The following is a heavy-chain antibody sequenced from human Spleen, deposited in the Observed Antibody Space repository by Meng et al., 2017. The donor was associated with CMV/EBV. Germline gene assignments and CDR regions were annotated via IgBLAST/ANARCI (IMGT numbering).Heavy chain of an antibody. D-gene: IGHD6-13*01. CDR3: ARLTIAARPGADY. CDR1: GFTFSSFS. J-gene: IGHJ4*02. V-gene: IGHV3-21*01. CDR2: ISTPRSYI. Sequence: GESLKISCAASGFTFSSFSMTWVRQAPGKGLEWVSSMSTKGLEGVSSISTPRSYIYYADSVRGRFTISRDNAKNSLYLQMNSLRAEDTAVYYCARLTIAARPGADYWGQGTLVTVSS.